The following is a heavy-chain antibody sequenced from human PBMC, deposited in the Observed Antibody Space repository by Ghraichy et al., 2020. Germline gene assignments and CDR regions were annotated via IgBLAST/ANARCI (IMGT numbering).Heavy chain of an antibody. CDR2: IYTSGST. J-gene: IGHJ5*02. D-gene: IGHD3-3*01. CDR1: GGSISSYY. Sequence: SETLSLTCTVSGGSISSYYWSWIRQPAGKGLEWIGRIYTSGSTNYNPSLKSRVTMSVDTSKNQFSLKLSSVTAADTAVYYCARDNARYAILGGWFDPWGQGTLVTVSS. CDR3: ARDNARYAILGGWFDP. V-gene: IGHV4-4*07.